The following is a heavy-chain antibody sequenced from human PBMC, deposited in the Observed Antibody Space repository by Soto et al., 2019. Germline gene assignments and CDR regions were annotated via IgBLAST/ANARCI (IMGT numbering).Heavy chain of an antibody. V-gene: IGHV4-59*11. CDR3: ARGLSTIYERLNVFGV. Sequence: QVQLRESGPGLVKPSETLSLNCDVSGGSITGHFWSWVRRPPGKGLEWIGYGYSTVSALYNPSLKRRVTLSLDTSKNVLSLRLTSVTAADSGVYPSARGLSTIYERLNVFGVWGHVTVVSVPS. D-gene: IGHD1-26*01. J-gene: IGHJ3*01. CDR1: GGSITGHF. CDR2: GYSTVSA.